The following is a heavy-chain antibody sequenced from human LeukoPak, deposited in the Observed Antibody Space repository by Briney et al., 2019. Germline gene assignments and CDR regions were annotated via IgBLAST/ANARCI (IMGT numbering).Heavy chain of an antibody. D-gene: IGHD3-10*01. CDR1: GGSFSGYY. Sequence: PSETLSLTCAVYGGSFSGYYWSWIRQPPGKGLEWIGEINHSGSTNYNPSLKSRVTISVDTSKNQFSLKLSSVTAADTAVYYCARVGITMVRGARSHFDYWGQGTLVTVSS. CDR3: ARVGITMVRGARSHFDY. J-gene: IGHJ4*02. V-gene: IGHV4-34*01. CDR2: INHSGST.